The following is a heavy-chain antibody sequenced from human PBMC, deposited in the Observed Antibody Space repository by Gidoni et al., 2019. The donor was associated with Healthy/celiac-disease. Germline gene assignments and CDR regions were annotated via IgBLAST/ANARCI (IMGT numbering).Heavy chain of an antibody. CDR1: GFPFSSYS. CDR3: ARDSVERGWYFDL. D-gene: IGHD1-1*01. J-gene: IGHJ2*01. Sequence: EVQLVESGGGLVQPGGSLRLSCAASGFPFSSYSMNWVRQAPGKGLEWVSYISSSSSTIYYADSVKGRFTISRDNAKNSLYLQMNSLRAEDTAVYYCARDSVERGWYFDLWGRGTLVTVSS. V-gene: IGHV3-48*01. CDR2: ISSSSSTI.